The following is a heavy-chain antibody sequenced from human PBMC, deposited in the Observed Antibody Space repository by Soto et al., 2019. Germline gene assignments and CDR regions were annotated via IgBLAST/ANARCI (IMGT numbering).Heavy chain of an antibody. J-gene: IGHJ5*02. V-gene: IGHV4-34*01. CDR1: GGSFSGYY. Sequence: QVQLQQWGAGLLKPSETLSLTCAVSGGSFSGYYWNWIRQPPGKGLEWIGEINHSGNTNNNPSLKHRVTISVDTSQHQFSLKRNSVTAADTAVYFCARGRGAMVRGVMHWFDPWGQGTLVTVSS. CDR2: INHSGNT. D-gene: IGHD3-10*01. CDR3: ARGRGAMVRGVMHWFDP.